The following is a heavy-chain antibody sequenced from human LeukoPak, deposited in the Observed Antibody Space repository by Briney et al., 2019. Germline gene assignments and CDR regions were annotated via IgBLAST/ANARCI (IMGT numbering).Heavy chain of an antibody. CDR3: AKNSSGRGIFDY. Sequence: GGSLRLSCAASGFTFISDAMSTGRRAPGTGLEWGSAISVSVGRTDYAASVKGRFTISRDNSKNTLYLQINSLRAEDTAVYYCAKNSSGRGIFDYWGQGTLVTVSS. CDR2: ISVSVGRT. CDR1: GFTFISDA. D-gene: IGHD6-19*01. V-gene: IGHV3-23*01. J-gene: IGHJ4*02.